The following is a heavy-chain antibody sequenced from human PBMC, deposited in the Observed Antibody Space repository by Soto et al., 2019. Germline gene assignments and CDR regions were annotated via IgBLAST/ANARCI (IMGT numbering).Heavy chain of an antibody. V-gene: IGHV4-31*03. Sequence: SETLSLTCTVSGGSISSGGYYWSWIRQHPGKGLEWIGYIYYSGSTYYNPSLKSRVTISVDTSKNQFSLKLSSVTAADTAVYYCAREQLVAKYRYFDYWGQGTLVTVSS. CDR3: AREQLVAKYRYFDY. J-gene: IGHJ4*02. CDR1: GGSISSGGYY. D-gene: IGHD6-6*01. CDR2: IYYSGST.